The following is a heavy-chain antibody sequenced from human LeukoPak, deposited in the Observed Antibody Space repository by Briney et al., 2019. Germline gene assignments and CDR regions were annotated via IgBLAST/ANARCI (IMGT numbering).Heavy chain of an antibody. D-gene: IGHD5-24*01. Sequence: GGSLILTCVASGFTFSGSPILWVRQASGKGLEWVGRIRSKADNYATAYAASVQGRCTISRDDSKNTAYLQLNSLKIEDTAVYYCTQFNYWGQGALVTVSS. V-gene: IGHV3-73*01. CDR2: IRSKADNYAT. J-gene: IGHJ4*02. CDR3: TQFNY. CDR1: GFTFSGSP.